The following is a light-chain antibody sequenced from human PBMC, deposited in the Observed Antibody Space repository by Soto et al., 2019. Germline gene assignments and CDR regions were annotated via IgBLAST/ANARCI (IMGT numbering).Light chain of an antibody. J-gene: IGKJ2*01. CDR2: AAS. Sequence: DIQMTQSPSSLSASVGDRVTITCRASQSISSYLNWYQQKPGKAPKLLIYAASSLQSGVPXRFXXXXXXXXXTXTISSLQPEDFATYYCQQSYSTPYTFGQWTKLEIK. V-gene: IGKV1-39*01. CDR1: QSISSY. CDR3: QQSYSTPYT.